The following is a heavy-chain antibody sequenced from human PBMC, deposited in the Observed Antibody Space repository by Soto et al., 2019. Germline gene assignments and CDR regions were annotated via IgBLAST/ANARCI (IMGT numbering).Heavy chain of an antibody. CDR1: GLTFSIWS. Sequence: EVQLVESGGGLVKPGGSLRLSCAASGLTFSIWSMNWVRQAPGRGPEWLSSISSSSSHIYYADSVKGRFTISRDNAKNSLYLQMNSLRAEDTAVYYCARHADTSMVCNHFDPWGQGTLVTVSS. CDR3: ARHADTSMVCNHFDP. D-gene: IGHD3-10*01. CDR2: ISSSSSHI. V-gene: IGHV3-21*01. J-gene: IGHJ5*02.